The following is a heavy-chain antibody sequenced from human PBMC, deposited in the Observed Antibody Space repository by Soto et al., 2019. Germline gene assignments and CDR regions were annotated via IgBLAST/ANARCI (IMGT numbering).Heavy chain of an antibody. V-gene: IGHV3-72*01. CDR1: GFTFSDHY. Sequence: GGSLRLSCAASGFTFSDHYMDWVRQAPGKGLEWVGRIRNKANSYTTDYAAFVKGRFTISRDDSKNLIYLQMNSLKTEDTAVYYCAREGSSSGPDYEYWGQGTLVTVSS. CDR2: IRNKANSYTT. D-gene: IGHD3-22*01. J-gene: IGHJ4*02. CDR3: AREGSSSGPDYEY.